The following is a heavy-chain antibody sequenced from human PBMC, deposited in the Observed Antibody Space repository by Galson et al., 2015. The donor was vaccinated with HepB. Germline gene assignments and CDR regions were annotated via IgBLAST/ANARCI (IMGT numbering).Heavy chain of an antibody. D-gene: IGHD4-11*01. CDR1: GFTFSSYA. V-gene: IGHV3-23*01. J-gene: IGHJ4*02. Sequence: SLRLSCAASGFTFSSYAMGWVRQAPGKGLEWVSFISGDGGSTFYADSVKGRFTISRDNSKNTVSLGMNSLRAEDTAVYYCARDKSNYGGFDYWGRGTLVTVSS. CDR3: ARDKSNYGGFDY. CDR2: ISGDGGST.